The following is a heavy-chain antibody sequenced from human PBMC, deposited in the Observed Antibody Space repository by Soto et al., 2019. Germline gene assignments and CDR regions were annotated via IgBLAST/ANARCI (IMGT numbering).Heavy chain of an antibody. V-gene: IGHV4-31*03. J-gene: IGHJ6*03. CDR2: IYYSGST. Sequence: SETLSLTCTVSGGSISSGGYYWSWIRQHPGKGLEWIGYIYYSGSTYYNPSLKSRVTISVDTSKNQFSLKLSSVTAADTAVYYCARGVVVVPAAKYYMDVWGKGTTVTLSS. D-gene: IGHD2-2*01. CDR3: ARGVVVVPAAKYYMDV. CDR1: GGSISSGGYY.